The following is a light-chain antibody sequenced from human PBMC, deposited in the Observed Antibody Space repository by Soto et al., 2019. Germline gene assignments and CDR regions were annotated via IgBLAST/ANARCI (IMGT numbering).Light chain of an antibody. Sequence: EIVLTQSPDTLSLSPGERVTLSCRASQRMTNNFLARFQQKPGLAPRLLIHGASTRASGVPDRFTGGGSGTDFVLTISRVEPEDFAVYYCQQYGRSPFTFGQGTKLQIK. CDR1: QRMTNNF. V-gene: IGKV3-20*01. CDR3: QQYGRSPFT. CDR2: GAS. J-gene: IGKJ2*01.